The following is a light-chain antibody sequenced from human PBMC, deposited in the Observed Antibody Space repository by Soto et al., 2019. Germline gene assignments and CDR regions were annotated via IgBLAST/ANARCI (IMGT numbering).Light chain of an antibody. V-gene: IGKV4-1*01. CDR1: QSVLYSSNNKNY. CDR2: WAS. CDR3: QQYYSTPLT. J-gene: IGKJ4*01. Sequence: DIVMTQSPDSLAVSLGERATINCKSSQSVLYSSNNKNYLVWYQQKPGQPPKLLHYWASTRESGVPDRFSGSGSGTDFTLTISSLQAEDVAVYYCQQYYSTPLTFGGGTKVEIK.